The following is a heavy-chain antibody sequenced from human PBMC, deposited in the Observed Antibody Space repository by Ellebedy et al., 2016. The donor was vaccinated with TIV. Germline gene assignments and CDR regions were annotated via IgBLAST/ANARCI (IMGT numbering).Heavy chain of an antibody. J-gene: IGHJ4*02. D-gene: IGHD2-15*01. Sequence: AASVMVSCKASGHTFTSYDMHWVRQAPGQRLEWMGWINAGNGNTKYSQKFQRSVTITRDTSASTAYMELSSLRSEDTAVYYCAREGGILWGQGTLVTVSS. CDR2: INAGNGNT. CDR3: AREGGIL. V-gene: IGHV1-3*01. CDR1: GHTFTSYD.